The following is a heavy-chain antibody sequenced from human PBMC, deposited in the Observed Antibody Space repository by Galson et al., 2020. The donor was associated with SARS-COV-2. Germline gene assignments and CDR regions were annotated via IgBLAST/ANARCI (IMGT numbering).Heavy chain of an antibody. D-gene: IGHD3-22*01. V-gene: IGHV1-18*01. J-gene: IGHJ4*02. CDR3: ARAPGYYDRSGHYCQYYDH. CDR1: GYSFTGYG. CDR2: ISPYNGNT. Sequence: ASVKVSCKASGYSFTGYGVAWVRQAPGQGLEWMGRISPYNGNTNQAQKLQGRFTMTTDTTTTTAYMELRSLRSDDTAMYYCARAPGYYDRSGHYCQYYDHWGQGTLVTVSS.